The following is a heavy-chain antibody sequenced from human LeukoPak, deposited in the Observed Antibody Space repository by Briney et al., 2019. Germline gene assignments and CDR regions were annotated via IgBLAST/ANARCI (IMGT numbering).Heavy chain of an antibody. V-gene: IGHV4-59*01. Sequence: PSETLSLTCTVSGGSISGYYWTWIRQPPGKGLGWIGYIYSSGSTKYNPSLKSRVTISVDTSKNQFSLKLSSVTAADTAVYYCARYLSSGLDYWGQGTPVTVSS. CDR2: IYSSGST. D-gene: IGHD3-10*01. CDR3: ARYLSSGLDY. J-gene: IGHJ4*02. CDR1: GGSISGYY.